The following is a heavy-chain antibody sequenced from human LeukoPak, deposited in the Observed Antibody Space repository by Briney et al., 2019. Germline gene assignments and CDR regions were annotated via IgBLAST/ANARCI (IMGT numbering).Heavy chain of an antibody. J-gene: IGHJ4*02. CDR3: ARDMVRGVTQTRVFDY. CDR2: ISGSGGST. V-gene: IGHV3-23*01. Sequence: GGALRLSCAASGFTFSSYAMSWVGQAPGKGGEGGAAISGSGGSTYYADSVKGGFTISREKYKKTLYIQMNRQRAEDTGVYYCARDMVRGVTQTRVFDYWGQGTLVTVSS. CDR1: GFTFSSYA. D-gene: IGHD3-10*01.